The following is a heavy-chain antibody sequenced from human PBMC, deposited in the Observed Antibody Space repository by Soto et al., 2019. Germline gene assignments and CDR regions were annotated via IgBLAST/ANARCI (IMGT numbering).Heavy chain of an antibody. CDR1: GGSISSGGYY. Sequence: QVQLQESGPGLVKPSQTLSLTCTVSGGSISSGGYYWSWIRQHPGKGLEWIGYIYYSGSTYYNPSLTSRVTISVDTSKNQFSLKLSSVTAADTAVYYCARLWFGELFWFDPWGQGTLVTVSS. CDR3: ARLWFGELFWFDP. CDR2: IYYSGST. D-gene: IGHD3-10*01. V-gene: IGHV4-31*03. J-gene: IGHJ5*02.